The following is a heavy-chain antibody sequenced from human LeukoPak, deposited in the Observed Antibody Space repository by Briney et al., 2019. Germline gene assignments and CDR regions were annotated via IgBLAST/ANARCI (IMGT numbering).Heavy chain of an antibody. V-gene: IGHV3-33*03. CDR1: GFSFYTYG. CDR3: AKDWSYGGNSWKYFGS. D-gene: IGHD4-23*01. J-gene: IGHJ4*02. CDR2: IWNDGSNK. Sequence: GGSLRLSCAVSGFSFYTYGIHWVRHAPGKGLEWVAVIWNDGSNKYYADSVKGRFTISRDNAKSSLYLQMNSLRADDTALYYCAKDWSYGGNSWKYFGSWGQGILVTVSS.